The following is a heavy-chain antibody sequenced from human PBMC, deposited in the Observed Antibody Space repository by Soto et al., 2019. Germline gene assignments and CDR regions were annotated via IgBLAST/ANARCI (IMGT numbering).Heavy chain of an antibody. CDR3: ARLALAVPGHRWFDP. Sequence: LQLQESGPGLVKPSETLSLTCTVSGGSISSSDYYWAWVRQPPGKGLEWIGSIYYSGATYYNPSPRTPVTISVEPSRDQCSMEVRSVTAADTAVYYCARLALAVPGHRWFDPWGQGILVTVSS. CDR2: IYYSGAT. D-gene: IGHD6-13*01. J-gene: IGHJ5*02. CDR1: GGSISSSDYY. V-gene: IGHV4-39*01.